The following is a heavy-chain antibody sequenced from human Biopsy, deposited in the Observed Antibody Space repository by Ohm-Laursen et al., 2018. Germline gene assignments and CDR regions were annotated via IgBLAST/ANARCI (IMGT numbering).Heavy chain of an antibody. CDR1: GFTFSSYG. CDR2: LSGSGGTT. J-gene: IGHJ4*02. V-gene: IGHV3-23*01. CDR3: AKTFHGSSFLYDY. Sequence: GSLRLPCAASGFTFSSYGMSWARQAPGKGLEWVSVLSGSGGTTYYADSVKGRFTISRDNSKNTLYLQMNSLTAEDTAVYYCAKTFHGSSFLYDYWGQGTLVTVSS. D-gene: IGHD2-15*01.